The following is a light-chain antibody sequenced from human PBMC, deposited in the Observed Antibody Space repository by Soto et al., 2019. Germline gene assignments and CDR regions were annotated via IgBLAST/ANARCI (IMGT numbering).Light chain of an antibody. V-gene: IGKV1-5*01. CDR2: DAS. CDR3: RQYNSYL. J-gene: IGKJ5*01. CDR1: QSISSW. Sequence: DIQMTQSPSTLSASVGDRVTITCRASQSISSWLAWYQQKPGKAPKLLIYDASSLESGVPSRFSGSGSGTEFTLTIRSLQPDDFATYHCRQYNSYLFGRGTRLEMK.